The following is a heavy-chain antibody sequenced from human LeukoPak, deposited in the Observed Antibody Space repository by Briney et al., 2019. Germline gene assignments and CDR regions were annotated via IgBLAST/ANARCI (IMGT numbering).Heavy chain of an antibody. CDR1: GGSISSSSYY. CDR3: ASFRDFGVVSHFDY. D-gene: IGHD3-3*01. J-gene: IGHJ4*02. V-gene: IGHV4-39*01. CDR2: IYYSGST. Sequence: SETLSLTCTVSGGSISSSSYYWGWIRQPPVKGLEWIGGIYYSGSTYYNPSLKSRVTISVDTSKNQFSLKLSSVTAADTAVYYCASFRDFGVVSHFDYWGQGTLVTVSS.